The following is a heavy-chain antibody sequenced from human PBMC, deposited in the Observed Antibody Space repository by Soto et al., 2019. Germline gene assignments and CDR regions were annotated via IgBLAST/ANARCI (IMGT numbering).Heavy chain of an antibody. CDR1: GFTFSSYG. D-gene: IGHD3-10*01. CDR2: ISYDGSNK. CDR3: AKGSLRITMVRGVYFDY. Sequence: QVQLVESGGGVVQPGRSLRLSCAASGFTFSSYGMHWVRQAPGKGLEWVAVISYDGSNKYYADSVKGRFTISRDNSKNTLYLQMNSLRAEDTAVYYCAKGSLRITMVRGVYFDYWGQGTLVTVSS. J-gene: IGHJ4*02. V-gene: IGHV3-30*18.